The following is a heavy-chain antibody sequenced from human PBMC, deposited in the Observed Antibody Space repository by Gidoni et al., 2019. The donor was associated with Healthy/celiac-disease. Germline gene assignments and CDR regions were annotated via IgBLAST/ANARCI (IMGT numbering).Heavy chain of an antibody. CDR3: ASLASSGWSYYYGMDV. D-gene: IGHD6-19*01. J-gene: IGHJ6*02. Sequence: QLQLQESGPGLVKPSETLSLPCTVSGGSISSSSYSWGWIRQPPGKGLEWIGSIYYSGSTYYNPSLKSRVTISVDTSKNQFSLKLSSVTAADTAVYYCASLASSGWSYYYGMDVWGQGTTVTVSS. CDR1: GGSISSSSYS. CDR2: IYYSGST. V-gene: IGHV4-39*01.